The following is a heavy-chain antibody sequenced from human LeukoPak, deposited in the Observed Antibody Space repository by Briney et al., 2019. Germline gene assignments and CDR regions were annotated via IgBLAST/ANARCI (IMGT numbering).Heavy chain of an antibody. CDR3: ASPPYYYGSGSPINDAFDI. CDR1: GGSISSNNYY. D-gene: IGHD3-10*01. CDR2: TYYSGST. Sequence: SETLSLTCTVSGGSISSNNYYWGWIRQPPGKGLEWIGSTYYSGSTYYNPSLKSRVTISVDTSKNQFSLKLSSVTAADTAVYYCASPPYYYGSGSPINDAFDIWGQGTMVTVSS. J-gene: IGHJ3*02. V-gene: IGHV4-39*07.